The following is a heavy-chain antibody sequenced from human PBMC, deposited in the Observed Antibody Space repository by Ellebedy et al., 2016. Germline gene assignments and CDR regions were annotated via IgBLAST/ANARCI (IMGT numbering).Heavy chain of an antibody. Sequence: SETLSLXXTVSGGSINDYYCNWIRQPAGQGLEWIGRVHTSGSTSYNPSLKSRVVVSVDTSKNQFSLTLTSVTAADTAIYYCAREARGRWEFGVGWGQGTLVTVSS. V-gene: IGHV4-4*07. J-gene: IGHJ4*02. D-gene: IGHD3-10*01. CDR2: VHTSGST. CDR3: AREARGRWEFGVG. CDR1: GGSINDYY.